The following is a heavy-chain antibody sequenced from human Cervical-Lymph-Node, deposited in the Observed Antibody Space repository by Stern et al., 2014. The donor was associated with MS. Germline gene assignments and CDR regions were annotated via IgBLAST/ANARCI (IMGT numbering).Heavy chain of an antibody. CDR2: INPSAGNT. CDR3: ARDEGADY. Sequence: VQLVQSGAEMKKPWASVKVSCMASGYSFTSYFIIWVRQAPGQGLEWMGIINPSAGNTNYAQKFQGRVVMTSDTSTGTVYLELSSLRSEDTAVYYCARDEGADYWGQGTLVTVSS. J-gene: IGHJ4*02. V-gene: IGHV1-46*01. CDR1: GYSFTSYF.